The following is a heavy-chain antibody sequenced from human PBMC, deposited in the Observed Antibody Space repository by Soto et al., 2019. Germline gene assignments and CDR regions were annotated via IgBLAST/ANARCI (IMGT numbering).Heavy chain of an antibody. CDR3: ARGGSRRSYYYYMAF. CDR2: INHSGST. D-gene: IGHD2-2*01. CDR1: DGSSVGYD. J-gene: IGHJ6*03. V-gene: IGHV4-34*01. Sequence: SLMMCLRCGVDDGSSVGYDGSWIRKPPGKGLEWIGEINHSGSTNYNPSLKSRVTISVDTSKNQFSLKLSSVTAADRGVYYCARGGSRRSYYYYMAFWGKGTTVPVS.